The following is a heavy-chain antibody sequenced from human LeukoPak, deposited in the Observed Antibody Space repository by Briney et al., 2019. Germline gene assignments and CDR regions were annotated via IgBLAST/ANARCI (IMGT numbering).Heavy chain of an antibody. CDR2: IKQDGSEK. J-gene: IGHJ4*02. CDR1: GFTFDDYG. V-gene: IGHV3-7*01. Sequence: GGSLRLSCAASGFTFDDYGMSWVRQAPGKGLEWVANIKQDGSEKYYVDSVKGRFTISRDNAKNSLYLQMNSLRAEDTAVYYCARVQWLLRSFDYWGQGTLVTVSS. D-gene: IGHD3-22*01. CDR3: ARVQWLLRSFDY.